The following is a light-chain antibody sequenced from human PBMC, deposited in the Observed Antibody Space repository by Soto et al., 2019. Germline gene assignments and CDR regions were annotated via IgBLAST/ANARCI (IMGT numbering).Light chain of an antibody. J-gene: IGKJ1*01. CDR2: ATD. Sequence: EIEITQSQSSLSASVGDRVTITCRASQTITNYLNWYQQQSGKAPKLLIYATDTLQSGVPSRFSGSGSGTDYTLTISSLQPEDFAIYYCQQSYNTPQTFGHVTNVDI. CDR1: QTITNY. V-gene: IGKV1-39*01. CDR3: QQSYNTPQT.